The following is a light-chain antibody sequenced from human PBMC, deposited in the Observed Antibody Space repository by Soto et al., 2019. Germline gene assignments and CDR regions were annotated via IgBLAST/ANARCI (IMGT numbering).Light chain of an antibody. CDR1: SSNIGAGSD. CDR2: GNS. Sequence: QSVLTQPPSVSGAPGQRVTVSCTGSSSNIGAGSDVQWYQQLPGTAPKLLIYGNSNRPSGVPDRFSGSKSGTSASLAITGLQAEDEADYYCQAYDSGLSGPVFGTGTNSPS. V-gene: IGLV1-40*01. CDR3: QAYDSGLSGPV. J-gene: IGLJ1*01.